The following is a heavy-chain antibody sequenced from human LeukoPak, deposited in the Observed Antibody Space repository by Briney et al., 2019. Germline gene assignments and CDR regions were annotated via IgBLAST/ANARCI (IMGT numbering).Heavy chain of an antibody. CDR1: GYSFTDYW. Sequence: GESLKISCETSGYSFTDYWIGWVRQMPGKGLEWMGIIYPGDSDIKYSPSFQGQVTISADKSISTAYLQWSSLKASDTAMYYCARRGGRDAFDIWGQGTMVTVSS. J-gene: IGHJ3*02. CDR2: IYPGDSDI. V-gene: IGHV5-51*01. D-gene: IGHD3-16*01. CDR3: ARRGGRDAFDI.